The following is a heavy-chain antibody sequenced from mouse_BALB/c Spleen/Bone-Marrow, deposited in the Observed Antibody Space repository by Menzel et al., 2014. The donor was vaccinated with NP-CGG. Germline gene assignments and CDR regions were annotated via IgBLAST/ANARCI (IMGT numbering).Heavy chain of an antibody. V-gene: IGHV1-61*01. J-gene: IGHJ2*01. CDR3: ARWGAYFDY. Sequence: QVQLQQSGAELVRPGTPVKLSCKASGYTFTSYWMNWVKQRPGRGLEWIGRIDPSDSETHYNQKFKDKATLTVDKSSSTAYIQLSSLTSEDSAVYYCARWGAYFDYWGQVTTLTVSS. CDR2: IDPSDSET. CDR1: GYTFTSYW.